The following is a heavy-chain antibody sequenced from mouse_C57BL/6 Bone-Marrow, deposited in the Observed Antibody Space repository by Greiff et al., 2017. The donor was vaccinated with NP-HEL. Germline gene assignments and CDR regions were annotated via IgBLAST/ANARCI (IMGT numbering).Heavy chain of an antibody. J-gene: IGHJ2*01. V-gene: IGHV14-4*01. CDR2: IDPENGDT. Sequence: VQLQQSGAELVRPGASVKLSCTASGFNIKDDYMHWVKQRPEQGLEWIGWIDPENGDTEYASKFQGKATITADTSSNTAYLQLSSLTSEDTAVYYCTVWGWLLRRNYFDYWGQGTTLTVSS. CDR1: GFNIKDDY. CDR3: TVWGWLLRRNYFDY. D-gene: IGHD2-3*01.